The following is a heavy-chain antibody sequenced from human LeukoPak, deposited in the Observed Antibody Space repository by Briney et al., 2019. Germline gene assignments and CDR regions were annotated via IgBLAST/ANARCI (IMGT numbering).Heavy chain of an antibody. Sequence: ASVKVSCKASGYTFTSYAMNWVRQAPGQGLEWMGWINTNTGNPTYAQGFTGRFVFSLDTSVSTAYLQISSLKAEDTAVYYCARDPPPSYDFWSGYHKGGFDYWGQGTLVTVSS. V-gene: IGHV7-4-1*02. CDR3: ARDPPPSYDFWSGYHKGGFDY. J-gene: IGHJ4*02. D-gene: IGHD3-3*01. CDR1: GYTFTSYA. CDR2: INTNTGNP.